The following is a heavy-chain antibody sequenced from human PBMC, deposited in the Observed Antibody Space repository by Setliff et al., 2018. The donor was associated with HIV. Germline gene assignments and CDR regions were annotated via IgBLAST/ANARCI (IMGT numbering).Heavy chain of an antibody. Sequence: GESLKISCAASGFTFSGYGMYWVRQAPGKGLEWVAFIRYDGDNKYYADSVKGRFTISRDNSKNTLYLQMNSLRAKVAAVYYCAKAFGYCSGGSCPVLMDVWGKGTTVTVSS. J-gene: IGHJ6*03. D-gene: IGHD2-15*01. CDR2: IRYDGDNK. CDR1: GFTFSGYG. CDR3: AKAFGYCSGGSCPVLMDV. V-gene: IGHV3-30*02.